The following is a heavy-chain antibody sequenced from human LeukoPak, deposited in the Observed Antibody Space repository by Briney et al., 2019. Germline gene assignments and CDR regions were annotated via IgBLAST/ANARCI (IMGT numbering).Heavy chain of an antibody. D-gene: IGHD2-15*01. CDR2: IYPGDSDT. CDR3: ARHTYCSGGICYDY. V-gene: IGHV5-51*01. CDR1: GYNFTNYW. J-gene: IGHJ4*02. Sequence: GESLQISCKGSGYNFTNYWIAWVRQMPGKGLEWMGIIYPGDSDTRYSPSFQGQVTTSADKSISTAYLQWSSLKASDTAMYYCARHTYCSGGICYDYWGQGTLVTVSS.